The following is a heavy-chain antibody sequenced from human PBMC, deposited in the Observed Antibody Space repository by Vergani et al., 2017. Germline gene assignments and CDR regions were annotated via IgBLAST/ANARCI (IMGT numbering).Heavy chain of an antibody. D-gene: IGHD4-17*01. CDR2: IYYSGST. J-gene: IGHJ5*02. CDR3: ARAKTTVTPGWFDP. Sequence: QVQLQESGPGLVKPSQTLSLTCTVSGGSISSGGYYWNWIRQHPGKGLEWIGYIYYSGSTNYNPSLKSRVTISVDTSKNQFSLKLSSVTAADTAVYYCARAKTTVTPGWFDPWGQGTLVTVSS. V-gene: IGHV4-61*08. CDR1: GGSISSGGYY.